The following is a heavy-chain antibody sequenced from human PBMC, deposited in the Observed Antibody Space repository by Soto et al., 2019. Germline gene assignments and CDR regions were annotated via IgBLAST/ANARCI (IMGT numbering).Heavy chain of an antibody. CDR2: IYYSGST. D-gene: IGHD2-21*02. CDR3: ARSVVVTAINWFDP. CDR1: GGSISSYY. Sequence: KASETLSLTCTVSGGSISSYYWSWSRQPPGKGLEWIGYIYYSGSTNYNPSLKSRVTISVDTSKNQFSLKLSSVTAADTAVYYCARSVVVTAINWFDPWGQGTLVTVSS. V-gene: IGHV4-59*01. J-gene: IGHJ5*02.